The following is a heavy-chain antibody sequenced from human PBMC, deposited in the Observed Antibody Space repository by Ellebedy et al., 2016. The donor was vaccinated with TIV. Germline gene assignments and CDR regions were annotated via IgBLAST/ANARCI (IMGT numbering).Heavy chain of an antibody. J-gene: IGHJ4*02. CDR1: GASLSSDY. CDR2: INHSGST. CDR3: ARAFQYSSGWAFDY. V-gene: IGHV4-34*01. Sequence: MPSETLSLTCAVHGASLSSDYWSWIRQSPEKGLEWIGEINHSGSTSYNPSLKSRVSISVDTPKKQFSLKLSSVTAADTAVYYCARAFQYSSGWAFDYWGQGTLVTVSS. D-gene: IGHD6-19*01.